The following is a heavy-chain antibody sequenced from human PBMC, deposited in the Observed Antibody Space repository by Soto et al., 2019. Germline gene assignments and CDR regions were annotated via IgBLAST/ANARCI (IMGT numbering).Heavy chain of an antibody. D-gene: IGHD3-3*01. J-gene: IGHJ6*02. V-gene: IGHV3-48*01. Sequence: PGGSLRLSCAASGFTFSSYSMNWVRQAPGKGLEWVSYISSSSSTIYYADSVKGRFTISRDNAKNSLYLQMNSLRAEDTAVYYCAKDSAFTNYYYYGMDVWGQGTTVTVSS. CDR3: AKDSAFTNYYYYGMDV. CDR1: GFTFSSYS. CDR2: ISSSSSTI.